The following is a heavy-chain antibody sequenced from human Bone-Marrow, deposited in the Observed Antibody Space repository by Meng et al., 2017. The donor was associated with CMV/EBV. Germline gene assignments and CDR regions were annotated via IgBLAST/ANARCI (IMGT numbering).Heavy chain of an antibody. CDR1: GYTFTTYD. CDR2: MNPNSGNT. V-gene: IGHV1-8*01. Sequence: ASVKVSCKASGYTFTTYDINWVRQATGQGLEWMGWMNPNSGNTGYAQKFQGRVTMTRNTSISTAYMELSSLRSEDTAVYYCARDRGYCSSTSCPPFDYWGQGTLVTVSS. J-gene: IGHJ4*02. CDR3: ARDRGYCSSTSCPPFDY. D-gene: IGHD2-2*01.